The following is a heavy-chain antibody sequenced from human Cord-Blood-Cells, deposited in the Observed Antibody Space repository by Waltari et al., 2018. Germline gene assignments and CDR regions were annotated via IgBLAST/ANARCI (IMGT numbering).Heavy chain of an antibody. Sequence: QVQLVQSGAEVKKPGSSVKVSCQASGGTFSSYAISWVRKAPGQGLEWMGGIIPIFGTANYAQKFQGRVTITADESTSTAYMELSSLRSEDTAVYYCARVVVTMVQGVISDYYFDYWGQGTLVTVSS. J-gene: IGHJ4*02. CDR1: GGTFSSYA. V-gene: IGHV1-69*01. D-gene: IGHD3-10*01. CDR3: ARVVVTMVQGVISDYYFDY. CDR2: IIPIFGTA.